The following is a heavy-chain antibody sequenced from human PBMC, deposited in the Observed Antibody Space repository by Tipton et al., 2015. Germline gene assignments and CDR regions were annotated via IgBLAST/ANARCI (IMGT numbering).Heavy chain of an antibody. D-gene: IGHD1-26*01. V-gene: IGHV3-53*01. CDR2: IYNDGRT. CDR3: ARWSGTYPEYYIDY. CDR1: GFTVSNNY. Sequence: SLRLSCAASGFTVSNNYMSWVRQAPGEGLEWVSVIYNDGRTFYADSVKGRFTISKVDSKNMLYLQMNSLRAEDAAVYYCARWSGTYPEYYIDYWGQGTVVTVSS. J-gene: IGHJ4*02.